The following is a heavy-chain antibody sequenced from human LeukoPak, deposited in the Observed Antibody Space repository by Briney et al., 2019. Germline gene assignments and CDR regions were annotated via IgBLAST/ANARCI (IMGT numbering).Heavy chain of an antibody. D-gene: IGHD6-19*01. J-gene: IGHJ4*02. V-gene: IGHV3-21*01. CDR2: ISSSSSYI. Sequence: PGGSLRLSCAASGFTFSSYSMTWVRQAPGKGLEWVSSISSSSSYIHYADSVKGRFSISRDNAKNSLYLQMNSLRAEDTAVYYCAREDFEQWPVDYWGQGTLVTVSS. CDR3: AREDFEQWPVDY. CDR1: GFTFSSYS.